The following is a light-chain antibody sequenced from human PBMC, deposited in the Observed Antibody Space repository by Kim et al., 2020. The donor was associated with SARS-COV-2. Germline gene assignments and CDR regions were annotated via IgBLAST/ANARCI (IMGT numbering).Light chain of an antibody. CDR2: GAC. CDR1: QSVSSSY. J-gene: IGKJ1*01. Sequence: SPGKRAPRSGKASQSVSSSYVVWYQQKPGQAPRLLIYGACSRATGIPDRFSGSGSGTDFTLTISRREPEDFAGYYCQEYGSSPRTFGQGTKVDIK. CDR3: QEYGSSPRT. V-gene: IGKV3-20*01.